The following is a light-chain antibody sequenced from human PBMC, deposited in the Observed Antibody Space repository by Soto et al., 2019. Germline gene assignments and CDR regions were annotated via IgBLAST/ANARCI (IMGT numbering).Light chain of an antibody. Sequence: DIQMTQSPSTLSASVGDRVTITCRASQYISSWLAWYQQKPGKATKRLIYKESSLESGVPSRFSGSGSGTELTLTISSLQPDDFASYYCQQYNSQRTFGQGTKVEIK. CDR3: QQYNSQRT. V-gene: IGKV1-5*03. CDR1: QYISSW. J-gene: IGKJ1*01. CDR2: KES.